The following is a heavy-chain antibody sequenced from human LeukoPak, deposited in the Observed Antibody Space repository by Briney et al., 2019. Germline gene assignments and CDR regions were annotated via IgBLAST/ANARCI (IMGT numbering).Heavy chain of an antibody. V-gene: IGHV4-34*01. D-gene: IGHD3-10*01. CDR1: GGSFSGYY. Sequence: PSETLSLTCAVYGGSFSGYYWSWIRQPPGKGLEWIGEINHSGSTNYNPSLKSRVTISVDTSKNQFSLKLSSVTAADTAVYYCASLFGPRYYYGSGSFDYWGQGTLVTVSS. CDR2: INHSGST. CDR3: ASLFGPRYYYGSGSFDY. J-gene: IGHJ4*02.